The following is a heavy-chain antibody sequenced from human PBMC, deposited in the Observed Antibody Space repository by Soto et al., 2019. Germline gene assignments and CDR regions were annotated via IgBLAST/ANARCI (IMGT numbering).Heavy chain of an antibody. CDR3: AKDHYDFWSGSLYYYGMDV. CDR2: ISHDGSSK. Sequence: PGGSLRLSCAASGFTFSSYVMHWVRQAPGKGLEWVAVISHDGSSKYYADSLKGRFTISRDNSKNTLYLQMNSLRAEDTAVYHCAKDHYDFWSGSLYYYGMDVWGQGTTVTVSS. CDR1: GFTFSSYV. V-gene: IGHV3-30*18. J-gene: IGHJ6*02. D-gene: IGHD3-3*01.